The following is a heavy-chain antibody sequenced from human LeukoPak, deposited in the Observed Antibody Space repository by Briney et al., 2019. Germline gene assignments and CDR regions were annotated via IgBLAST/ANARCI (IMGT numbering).Heavy chain of an antibody. CDR2: ISGSGAGT. CDR3: AKVASTSEDHLYSGSYYADY. V-gene: IGHV3-23*01. D-gene: IGHD1-26*01. CDR1: GFSFSSYA. J-gene: IGHJ4*02. Sequence: GGSLRLSCAASGFSFSSYAMSWVRQAPGKGLEWVSGISGSGAGTYYADSVKGRFTISRDNSKNTLYLQMNSLRVEDTAVYYCAKVASTSEDHLYSGSYYADYWGQGTLVTVSS.